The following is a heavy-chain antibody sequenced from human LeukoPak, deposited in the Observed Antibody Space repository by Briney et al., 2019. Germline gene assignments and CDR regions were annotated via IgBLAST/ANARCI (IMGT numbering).Heavy chain of an antibody. J-gene: IGHJ4*02. Sequence: GESLKISCKGSGYTFTNFWIGWVRQMPGKGLEWLGIIFPADSDTRYSPSFQGQVTISVDKSISTAYLQWSSLKASDTAMYYCARGLLGGYSYSPTDYWGQGTLVTVSS. D-gene: IGHD5-18*01. CDR3: ARGLLGGYSYSPTDY. CDR2: IFPADSDT. V-gene: IGHV5-51*01. CDR1: GYTFTNFW.